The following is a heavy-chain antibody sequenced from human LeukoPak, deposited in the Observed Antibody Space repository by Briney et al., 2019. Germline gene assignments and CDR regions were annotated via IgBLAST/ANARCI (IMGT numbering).Heavy chain of an antibody. V-gene: IGHV3-23*01. CDR2: ISGSGGST. CDR3: AKDGGLYGDYRTYYFDY. Sequence: PGGSLRLSCAASGFTFSSYAMSWVRQAPGKGLEWVSAISGSGGSTYYADSVKGRFTTSRDNSKNTLYLQMNSLRAEDTAVYYCAKDGGLYGDYRTYYFDYWGQGTLVTVSS. J-gene: IGHJ4*02. D-gene: IGHD4-17*01. CDR1: GFTFSSYA.